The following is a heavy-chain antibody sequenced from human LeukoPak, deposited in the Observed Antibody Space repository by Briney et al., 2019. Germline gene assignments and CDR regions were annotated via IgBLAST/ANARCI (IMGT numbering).Heavy chain of an antibody. D-gene: IGHD3-9*01. CDR1: GYTFTSYG. Sequence: GASVKVSCKASGYTFTSYGISWVRQAPGQGLEWMGWISAYNGNTNYAQKLQGRVTMTTDTSISTAYMELSRLRSDDTAVYYCARGSRDILTGYLDAFDIWGQGTMVTVSS. CDR2: ISAYNGNT. CDR3: ARGSRDILTGYLDAFDI. V-gene: IGHV1-18*01. J-gene: IGHJ3*02.